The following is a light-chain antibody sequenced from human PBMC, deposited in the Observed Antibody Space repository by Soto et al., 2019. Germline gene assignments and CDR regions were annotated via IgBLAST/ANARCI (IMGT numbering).Light chain of an antibody. J-gene: IGLJ2*01. CDR3: CLYTSFFSF. Sequence: QSALTQPPSASGSPGQSVTISCTGTSSDVGGYDYVSWYQQHPGKAPKLMIYEVTIRPSGVSSRFSGSKSGNTASLTVSGLQSDDEADYFCCLYTSFFSFFGGGTKLTVL. CDR2: EVT. V-gene: IGLV2-8*01. CDR1: SSDVGGYDY.